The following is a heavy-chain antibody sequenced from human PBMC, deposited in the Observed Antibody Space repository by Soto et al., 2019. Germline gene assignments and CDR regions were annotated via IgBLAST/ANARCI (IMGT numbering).Heavy chain of an antibody. CDR3: AKSSAAGTISCACQFDP. J-gene: IGHJ5*02. D-gene: IGHD1-7*01. CDR1: GFTFSSYA. V-gene: IGHV3-23*01. Sequence: EVQVLESGGGLVQPGGSLRLSCAASGFTFSSYAMSWVRQAPGKGLEWVSAISGSGGSTYYADSVKGRFTISRDNSKNTLYLQMNSLRAEDTAVYYCAKSSAAGTISCACQFDPWGPGNPGHRLL. CDR2: ISGSGGST.